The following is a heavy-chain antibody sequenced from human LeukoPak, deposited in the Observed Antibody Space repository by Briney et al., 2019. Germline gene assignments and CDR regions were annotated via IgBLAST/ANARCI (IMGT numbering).Heavy chain of an antibody. V-gene: IGHV3-11*01. CDR3: ASLLRDIVGDAFDI. J-gene: IGHJ3*02. CDR1: GFTFSDYY. CDR2: ISSSGSTI. D-gene: IGHD2-21*01. Sequence: AGSLRLSCAASGFTFSDYYMSWIRQAPGKGLEWVSYISSSGSTIYYADSVKGRFTISRDNAKNSLYLQMNSLRAEDTAVYYCASLLRDIVGDAFDIWGQGTMVTVSS.